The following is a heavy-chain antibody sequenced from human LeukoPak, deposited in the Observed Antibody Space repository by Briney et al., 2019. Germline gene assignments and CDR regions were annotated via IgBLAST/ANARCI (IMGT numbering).Heavy chain of an antibody. CDR1: GFTFNTYW. CDR2: IKRDGSEK. J-gene: IGHJ4*02. Sequence: GGSLRLSCAASGFTFNTYWMSWVRQAPGKGLEWVANIKRDGSEKYLVDSVKGRFTISRDNAKGSLYLQMNSMRAEDTAVYYCVRAPYYSGIEHYFDHWGQGILVTVSS. D-gene: IGHD3-22*01. V-gene: IGHV3-7*03. CDR3: VRAPYYSGIEHYFDH.